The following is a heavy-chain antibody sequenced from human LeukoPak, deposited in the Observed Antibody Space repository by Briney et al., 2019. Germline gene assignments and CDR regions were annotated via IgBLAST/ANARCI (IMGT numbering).Heavy chain of an antibody. Sequence: SETLSLTCAVYGGSFSGYYWGWIRQPPGKGLEWIGSIYYSGSTYYNPSLKSRVTISVDTSKNQFSLKLSSATAADTAVYYCARGPIQWDAFDIWGQGTMVTVSS. D-gene: IGHD2-21*01. CDR3: ARGPIQWDAFDI. CDR1: GGSFSGYY. CDR2: IYYSGST. J-gene: IGHJ3*02. V-gene: IGHV4-34*01.